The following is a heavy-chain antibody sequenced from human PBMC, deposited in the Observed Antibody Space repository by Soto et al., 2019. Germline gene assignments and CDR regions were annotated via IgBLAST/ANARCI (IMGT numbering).Heavy chain of an antibody. CDR3: ARVYSSGANWFDP. Sequence: VKVSCKASGYTFTSYGISWVLHAPGQGLEWMGWISAYNGNTNYAQKLQGRVTMTTDTSTSTAYMGLRSLRSDDTAVYYCARVYSSGANWFDPWGQGTLVTVSS. CDR2: ISAYNGNT. V-gene: IGHV1-18*04. CDR1: GYTFTSYG. J-gene: IGHJ5*02. D-gene: IGHD6-19*01.